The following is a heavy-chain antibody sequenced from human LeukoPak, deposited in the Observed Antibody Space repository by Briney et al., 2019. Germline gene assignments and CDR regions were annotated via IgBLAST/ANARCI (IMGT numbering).Heavy chain of an antibody. CDR2: ISSSGSTI. V-gene: IGHV3-48*03. D-gene: IGHD3-16*01. Sequence: VGSLRLSCAASGFTFSSYEMNWVRQAPGKGLEWVSYISSSGSTIYYADSVKGRFTISRDNSKNTLYLQMNSLRAEDMAVYYCAKDGGQGADYWGQGTLVSVSS. CDR1: GFTFSSYE. J-gene: IGHJ4*02. CDR3: AKDGGQGADY.